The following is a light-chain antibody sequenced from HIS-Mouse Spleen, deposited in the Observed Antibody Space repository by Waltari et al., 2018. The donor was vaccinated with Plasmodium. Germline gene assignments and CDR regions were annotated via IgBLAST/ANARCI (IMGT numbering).Light chain of an antibody. Sequence: AIRMTQSPSSFSASPGARVTITCRAMQGISSYLAWYQQKPGKAPKLLIYAASTLQSGVPSRFSGSGSGTDFTLTISCLQSEDFATYYCQQYYSYPLTFGGGTKVEIK. CDR1: QGISSY. J-gene: IGKJ4*01. CDR2: AAS. CDR3: QQYYSYPLT. V-gene: IGKV1-8*01.